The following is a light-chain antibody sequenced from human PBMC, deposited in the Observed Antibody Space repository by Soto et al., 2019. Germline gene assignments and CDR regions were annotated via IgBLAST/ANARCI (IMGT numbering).Light chain of an antibody. CDR2: GNT. V-gene: IGLV1-40*01. J-gene: IGLJ2*01. CDR3: QSYDSSLSGSV. Sequence: QSVLTQPPSMSGAPGPRVTISCTGSNSNIGAGYDVHWYQQLPGTAPKLLLYGNTNRPSGVPDRFSGSKSGTSASLAITGLQADDEADYYCQSYDSSLSGSVFGGGTKVTVL. CDR1: NSNIGAGYD.